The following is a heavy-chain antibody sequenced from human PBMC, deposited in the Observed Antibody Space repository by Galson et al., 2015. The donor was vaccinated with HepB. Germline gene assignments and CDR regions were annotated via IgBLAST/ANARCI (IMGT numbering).Heavy chain of an antibody. CDR2: IKKKSEGGTT. D-gene: IGHD4-11*01. V-gene: IGHV3-15*01. J-gene: IGHJ4*02. CDR3: TTFLEMTTVQY. CDR1: GFTFRNAW. Sequence: SLRLSCAASGFTFRNAWMSWVRQAPGEGLEWVGRIKKKSEGGTTDYAAPVKGRFTISRDDSKNTLYLEMNSLKTEDTALYYCTTFLEMTTVQYWGQGTLVTVSS.